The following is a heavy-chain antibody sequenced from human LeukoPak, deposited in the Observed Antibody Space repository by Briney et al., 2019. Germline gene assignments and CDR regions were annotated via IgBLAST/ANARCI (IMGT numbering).Heavy chain of an antibody. J-gene: IGHJ4*02. V-gene: IGHV3-23*01. CDR1: GFTFSSYA. D-gene: IGHD6-13*01. Sequence: GGSLRLSCAASGFTFSSYAMSWVRQAPGKGLEWVSAISGSGGATSYADPVKGRFTISRDNSKNTLYLQMNGLRAGDTAVYYCAKDLEKTSSTWKSPTDYWGQGTLVTVSS. CDR3: AKDLEKTSSTWKSPTDY. CDR2: ISGSGGAT.